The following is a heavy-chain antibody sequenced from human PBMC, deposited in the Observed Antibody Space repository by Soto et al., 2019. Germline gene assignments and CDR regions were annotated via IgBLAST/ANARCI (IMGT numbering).Heavy chain of an antibody. V-gene: IGHV4-59*01. J-gene: IGHJ6*03. CDR2: IYYSGST. Sequence: SETLSLTCTVSGGSISSYYWSWIRQPPGKGLEWIGYIYYSGSTNYNPSLKSRVTISVDTSKNQFSLKLSSVTAADTAVYYCARGVLRYFDWLDYYMDVWGKGTTVTVSS. CDR1: GGSISSYY. D-gene: IGHD3-9*01. CDR3: ARGVLRYFDWLDYYMDV.